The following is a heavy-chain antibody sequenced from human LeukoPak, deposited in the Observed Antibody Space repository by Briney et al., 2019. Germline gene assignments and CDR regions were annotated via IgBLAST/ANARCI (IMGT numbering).Heavy chain of an antibody. J-gene: IGHJ4*02. V-gene: IGHV3-23*01. Sequence: PGGSLRLSCAASGFTFSSSAMSWVRQAPGKGLEWVSAISGSSSSTYYADSVKGRFTISRDNSKNTLYLQMNSLRAEDTAVYYCAKDLDCSSTNCYPDYWGQGTLVTVSS. CDR2: ISGSSSST. CDR1: GFTFSSSA. CDR3: AKDLDCSSTNCYPDY. D-gene: IGHD2-2*01.